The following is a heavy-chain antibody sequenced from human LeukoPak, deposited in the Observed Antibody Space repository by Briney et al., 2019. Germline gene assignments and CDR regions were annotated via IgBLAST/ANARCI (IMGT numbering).Heavy chain of an antibody. CDR3: ARDRFGELSYYMDV. Sequence: ASVKVSCKASGYSFTGFYLHWVRQAPGQGIEWMGWINPNSGGTNYAQTFQGRVTMTSDTSIGTAYMELSRLRSDDTAVYYCARDRFGELSYYMDVWGKGTTVTVSS. CDR1: GYSFTGFY. J-gene: IGHJ6*03. V-gene: IGHV1-2*02. D-gene: IGHD3-10*01. CDR2: INPNSGGT.